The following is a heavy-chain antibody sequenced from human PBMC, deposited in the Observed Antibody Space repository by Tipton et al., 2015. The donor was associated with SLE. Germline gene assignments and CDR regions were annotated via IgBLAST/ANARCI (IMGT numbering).Heavy chain of an antibody. CDR2: IYYSGST. J-gene: IGHJ6*02. CDR3: ARYGSYGARLGRPGMDV. Sequence: TLSLTCTVSGGSISSSSYYWGWIRQPPGKGLEWIGSIYYSGSTYYNPSLKSRVTISVDTSKNQFSLKLSSVTAADTAVYYCARYGSYGARLGRPGMDVWGQGTTVTVSS. D-gene: IGHD3-10*01. CDR1: GGSISSSSYY. V-gene: IGHV4-39*07.